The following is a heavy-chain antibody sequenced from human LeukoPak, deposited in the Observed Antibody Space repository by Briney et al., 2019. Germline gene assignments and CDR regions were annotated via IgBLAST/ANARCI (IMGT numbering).Heavy chain of an antibody. D-gene: IGHD1-1*01. CDR2: ISSSSSDI. J-gene: IGHJ2*01. CDR1: GFTFSTYS. Sequence: PGGSLRLSCAASGFTFSTYSLNWVRQAPGKGLEWVSYISSSSSDIYYTDSVKGRFTISRDNAKNSLYLQMNILRAEDTAVHFCARDLGNWRNREWYFDLWGRGTLVTVSS. CDR3: ARDLGNWRNREWYFDL. V-gene: IGHV3-21*05.